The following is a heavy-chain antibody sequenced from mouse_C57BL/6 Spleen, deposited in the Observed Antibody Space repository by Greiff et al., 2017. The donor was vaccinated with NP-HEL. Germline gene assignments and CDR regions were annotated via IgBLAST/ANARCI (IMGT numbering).Heavy chain of an antibody. CDR1: GYTFTSYG. Sequence: QVQLKESGAELARPGASVKLSCKASGYTFTSYGISWVKQRTGQGLEWIGEIYPRSGNTYYNEKFKGKATLTADKSSSTAYMELRSLTSEDSAVYFCASSYYYGSSSYAMDYWGQGTSVTVSS. D-gene: IGHD1-1*01. CDR3: ASSYYYGSSSYAMDY. CDR2: IYPRSGNT. J-gene: IGHJ4*01. V-gene: IGHV1-81*01.